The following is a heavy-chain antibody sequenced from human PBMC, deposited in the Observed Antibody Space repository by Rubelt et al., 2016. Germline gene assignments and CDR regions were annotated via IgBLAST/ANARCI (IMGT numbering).Heavy chain of an antibody. V-gene: IGHV1-2*06. CDR3: ARESSSGWDIDC. J-gene: IGHJ4*02. CDR2: INPNSGGT. Sequence: QVQLVQSGAEVKKPGASVKVSCQASVYTFTSYGISGVRQAPGQGLEWVGRINPNSGGTNCAQKFQGRVTMTRYTSIPTAYMGLSRLRSDDTAVFYCARESSSGWDIDCWGQGTLVTVSS. D-gene: IGHD6-19*01. CDR1: VYTFTSYG.